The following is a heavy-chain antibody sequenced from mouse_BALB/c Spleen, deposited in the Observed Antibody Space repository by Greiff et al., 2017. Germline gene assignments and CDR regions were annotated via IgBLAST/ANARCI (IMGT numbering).Heavy chain of an antibody. CDR3: ARSYYGSSWGYCDY. CDR1: GYAFTNYL. CDR2: INPGSGGT. Sequence: QVQLQQSGAELVRPGTSVKVSCKASGYAFTNYLIEWVKQRPGQGLEWIGVINPGSGGTNYNEKFKGKATLTADKSSSTAYMQLSSLTSDDSAVYFCARSYYGSSWGYCDYWGQGTTLTVSS. D-gene: IGHD1-1*01. V-gene: IGHV1-54*03. J-gene: IGHJ2*01.